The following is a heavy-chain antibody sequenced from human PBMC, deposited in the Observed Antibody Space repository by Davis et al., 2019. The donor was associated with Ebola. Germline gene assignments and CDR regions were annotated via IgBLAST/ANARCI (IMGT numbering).Heavy chain of an antibody. J-gene: IGHJ6*02. V-gene: IGHV4-31*11. Sequence: LRLSCAVYGGSFSGYYWSWIRQHPGKGLEWIGYIYYSGSTYYNPSLKSRVTISVDTSKNQFSLKLSSVTAADTAVYYCARVESHYDLLTGYIYYYYGMDVWGQGTTVTVSS. CDR2: IYYSGST. CDR3: ARVESHYDLLTGYIYYYYGMDV. D-gene: IGHD3-9*01. CDR1: GGSFSGYY.